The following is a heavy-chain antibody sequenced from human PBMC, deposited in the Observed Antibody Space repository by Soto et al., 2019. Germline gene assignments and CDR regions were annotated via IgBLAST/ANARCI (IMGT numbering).Heavy chain of an antibody. D-gene: IGHD1-1*01. J-gene: IGHJ4*02. CDR3: ARVSWNLPGRYFDY. CDR1: GGTFSRYA. V-gene: IGHV1-69*13. CDR2: IIPIFGTA. Sequence: SVKVSCKASGGTFSRYAISWVRQAPGQGLEWMGGIIPIFGTANYAQKFQGRVTITADESTSTAYMELSSLRSEDTAVYYCARVSWNLPGRYFDYWGQGTLVTVSS.